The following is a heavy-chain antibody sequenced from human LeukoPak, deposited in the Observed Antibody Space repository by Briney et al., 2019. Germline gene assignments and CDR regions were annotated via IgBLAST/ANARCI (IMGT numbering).Heavy chain of an antibody. CDR3: ARVHTSGYAILGFDY. J-gene: IGHJ4*02. V-gene: IGHV3-30*02. D-gene: IGHD5-12*01. Sequence: GGSLRLSCAASGFLFSSYGMHWVRQAPGKGLEWVAFIQYDGSNQYYADSVKGRFTISRDNAKNSLYLQMNSLRAEDTAVYYCARVHTSGYAILGFDYWGQGTLVTVSS. CDR2: IQYDGSNQ. CDR1: GFLFSSYG.